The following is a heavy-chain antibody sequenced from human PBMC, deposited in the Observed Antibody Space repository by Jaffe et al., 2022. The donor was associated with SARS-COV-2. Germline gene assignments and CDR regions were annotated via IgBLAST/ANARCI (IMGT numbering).Heavy chain of an antibody. V-gene: IGHV5-51*01. Sequence: EVQLVQSGAEVKKTGESLRISCKASGYSFTKYYIGWVRQMPGKGLEWVAMIYPGDSGARYNPSFQGQVTISADTSLTTTYLQWSRLKAADTATYYCARHPRYSGYDWDSFDSWGQGTLVTVSS. CDR3: ARHPRYSGYDWDSFDS. CDR1: GYSFTKYY. D-gene: IGHD5-12*01. CDR2: IYPGDSGA. J-gene: IGHJ4*02.